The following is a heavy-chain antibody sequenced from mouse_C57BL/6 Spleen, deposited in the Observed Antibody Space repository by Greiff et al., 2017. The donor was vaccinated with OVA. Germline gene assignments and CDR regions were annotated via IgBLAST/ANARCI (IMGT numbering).Heavy chain of an antibody. Sequence: QVQLQQPGAELVKPGASVKMSCKASGYTFTSYWITWVKQRPGQGLEWIGDICPGGGSTNYHEKVKSKATLTVDTSSSTAYMQISSLTSEDSAVYYCVNRRSYAWYVDVWGTGTTLTVSS. J-gene: IGHJ1*03. CDR1: GYTFTSYW. D-gene: IGHD1-1*01. CDR3: VNRRSYAWYVDV. CDR2: ICPGGGST. V-gene: IGHV1-55*01.